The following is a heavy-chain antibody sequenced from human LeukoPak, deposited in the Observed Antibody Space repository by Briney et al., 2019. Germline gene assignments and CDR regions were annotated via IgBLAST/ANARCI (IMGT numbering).Heavy chain of an antibody. D-gene: IGHD5-18*01. CDR1: GFTVSSNY. J-gene: IGHJ4*02. CDR3: APGRGHTAMVYG. Sequence: GVSLRLSCAASGFTVSSNYMSWVRQAPGKGLEWVSVIYSGGSTYYADSVKGRFTISRDNSKNTLYLQMNSLRAEDTAVYYCAPGRGHTAMVYGWGQGTLVTVSS. V-gene: IGHV3-66*01. CDR2: IYSGGST.